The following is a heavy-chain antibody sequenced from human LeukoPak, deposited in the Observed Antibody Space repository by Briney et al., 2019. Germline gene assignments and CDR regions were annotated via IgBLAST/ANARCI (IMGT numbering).Heavy chain of an antibody. V-gene: IGHV1-69*13. D-gene: IGHD1-26*01. J-gene: IGHJ4*02. CDR1: GGTFSSYA. Sequence: ASVKVSCKASGGTFSSYAISWVRQAPGQGLEWMGGIIPIFGTANYAQKFQGRVTITADESTSTAYMGLSSLRSEDTAVYYCARADSGSYPFDYWGQGTLVTVSS. CDR3: ARADSGSYPFDY. CDR2: IIPIFGTA.